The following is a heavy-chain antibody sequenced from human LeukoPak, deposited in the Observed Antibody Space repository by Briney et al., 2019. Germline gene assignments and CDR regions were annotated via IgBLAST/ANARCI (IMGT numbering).Heavy chain of an antibody. V-gene: IGHV3-74*01. CDR3: TTVNVPATSY. CDR2: INSDGSST. Sequence: GGSLRLTCATSGFTFSDYWMHWVRQAPGEGLVWVARINSDGSSTSYADSVKGRFTISRDNAKNTLYLQMNSLRADDTAVYYCTTVNVPATSYWGQGTLVTVSS. CDR1: GFTFSDYW. J-gene: IGHJ4*02. D-gene: IGHD2-15*01.